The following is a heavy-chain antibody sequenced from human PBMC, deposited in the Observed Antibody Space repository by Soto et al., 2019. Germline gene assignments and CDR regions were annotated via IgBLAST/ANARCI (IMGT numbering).Heavy chain of an antibody. J-gene: IGHJ6*02. CDR2: ISPKSGSI. D-gene: IGHD3-22*01. CDR3: VKDRDSNSWPSRDV. V-gene: IGHV1-18*01. CDR1: GYTFTRNG. Sequence: ASVKVSCKTSGYTFTRNGISWGRQAHGQGLEWMGWISPKSGSIKYAQKFQGRVIMTTDTSTSTAYMELRSLRSDDTAVYYCVKDRDSNSWPSRDVWGPGTTVTVSS.